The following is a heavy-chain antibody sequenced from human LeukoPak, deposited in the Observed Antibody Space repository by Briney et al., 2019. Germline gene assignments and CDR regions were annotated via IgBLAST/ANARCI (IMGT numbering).Heavy chain of an antibody. J-gene: IGHJ3*02. V-gene: IGHV5-10-1*01. CDR2: IDPSESYT. D-gene: IGHD1-14*01. CDR3: ARHTGWAFQI. Sequence: GESLRISCKGSGYSFTSYWISWVRQMSGKGLEWMGKIDPSESYTNYSPSLQGHVTISTDKSINTAYQQWSSLKASDTAMYYCARHTGWAFQIWGQGTMVTVSS. CDR1: GYSFTSYW.